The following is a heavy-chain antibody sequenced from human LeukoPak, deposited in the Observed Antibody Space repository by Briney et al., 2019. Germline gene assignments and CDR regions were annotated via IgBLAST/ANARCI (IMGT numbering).Heavy chain of an antibody. V-gene: IGHV3-7*01. Sequence: GRSLRLSCAASGFTFSSYWMSWVRQAPGKWLEWVANIKEEGSEKYYVDSVKGRFTISRDNAKNSLYLQMHSLRAEDTAVYYCAREGGSGWYGGNYFDYWGQGTLVTVSS. CDR3: AREGGSGWYGGNYFDY. CDR2: IKEEGSEK. D-gene: IGHD6-19*01. J-gene: IGHJ4*02. CDR1: GFTFSSYW.